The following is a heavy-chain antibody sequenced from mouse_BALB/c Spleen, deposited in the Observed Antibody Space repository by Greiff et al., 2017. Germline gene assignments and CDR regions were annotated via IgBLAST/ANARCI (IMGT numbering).Heavy chain of an antibody. Sequence: EVNVVESGPSLVKPSQTLSLTCSVTGDSITSGYWNWIRKFPGNKLEYMGYISYSGSTYYNPSLKSRISITRDTSKNQYYLQLNSVTTEDTATYYCARLSPYGNYVEDYWGQGTSVTVSS. CDR1: GDSITSGY. V-gene: IGHV3-8*02. CDR2: ISYSGST. J-gene: IGHJ4*01. CDR3: ARLSPYGNYVEDY. D-gene: IGHD2-1*01.